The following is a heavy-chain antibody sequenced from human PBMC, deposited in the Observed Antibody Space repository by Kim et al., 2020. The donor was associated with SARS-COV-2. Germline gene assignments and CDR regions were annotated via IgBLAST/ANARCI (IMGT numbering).Heavy chain of an antibody. CDR2: ST. D-gene: IGHD4-17*01. J-gene: IGHJ4*02. Sequence: STNCNPALMSRVTISVDTSKNQFSLKLSSVTAADTAVYYCAGRLYGDFDYWGQGTLVTVSS. CDR3: AGRLYGDFDY. V-gene: IGHV4-34*01.